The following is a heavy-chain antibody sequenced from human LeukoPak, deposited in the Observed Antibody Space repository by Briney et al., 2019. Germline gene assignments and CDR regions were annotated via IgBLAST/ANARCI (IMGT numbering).Heavy chain of an antibody. CDR3: ARDQEGFDY. Sequence: ASVKVSCKASGYTFTSNYIRWVRQAPGQGLEWMGMIYPRDGSTSYAQKFQGRVTVTRDTSTSTVHMELSGLRSEDTAVHYCARDQEGFDYWGQGTLVTVSS. CDR1: GYTFTSNY. J-gene: IGHJ4*02. V-gene: IGHV1-46*01. CDR2: IYPRDGST.